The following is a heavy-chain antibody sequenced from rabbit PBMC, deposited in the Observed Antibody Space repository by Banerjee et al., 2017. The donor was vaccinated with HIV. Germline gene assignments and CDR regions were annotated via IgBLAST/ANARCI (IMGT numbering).Heavy chain of an antibody. CDR2: IYTSIDKT. D-gene: IGHD1-1*01. J-gene: IGHJ4*01. CDR3: ARALPNSGIYFKL. V-gene: IGHV1S45*01. Sequence: VEYGGDLVQPEGSLTLTCKASGLDFSNSYWICWVRQAPGKGLEWITCIYTSIDKTYYASWAKGRFTISKTSSTTVTLQMTSLTAADTATYFCARALPNSGIYFKLWGPGTLVTVS. CDR1: GLDFSNSYW.